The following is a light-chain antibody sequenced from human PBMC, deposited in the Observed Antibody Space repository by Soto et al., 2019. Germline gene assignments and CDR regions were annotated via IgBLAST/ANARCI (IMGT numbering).Light chain of an antibody. V-gene: IGKV2-30*01. CDR3: MQGTHWPPT. CDR1: QSLGYSDGDTY. Sequence: DVVMTQSPLSLPVTLGQPASISCRSSQSLGYSDGDTYLNWYQQRPGQSPRRLIYKVSNRDSGVPERFSGSGSGTDFTLKISRVEADDVAIYYCMQGTHWPPTFGPGTKVEL. J-gene: IGKJ1*01. CDR2: KVS.